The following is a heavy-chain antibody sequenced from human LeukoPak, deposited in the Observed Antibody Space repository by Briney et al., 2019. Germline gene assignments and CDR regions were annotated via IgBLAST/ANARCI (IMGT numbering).Heavy chain of an antibody. D-gene: IGHD5-24*01. CDR1: GFNFSVAA. J-gene: IGHJ3*01. CDR2: IGASGEST. V-gene: IGHV3-23*01. CDR3: AKDIQLST. Sequence: TGGSLRLSCAASGFNFSVAAMTCVRQAPGKGLEWVSLIGASGESTYYADSVKGRFTISRDNSKNTLSLQMNSLRVEDTAMYFCAKDIQLSTWGLGTMVTVSS.